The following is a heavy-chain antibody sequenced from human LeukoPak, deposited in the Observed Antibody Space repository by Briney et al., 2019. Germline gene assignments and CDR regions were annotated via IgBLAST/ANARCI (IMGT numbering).Heavy chain of an antibody. V-gene: IGHV4-59*01. J-gene: IGHJ6*02. CDR3: AREFGGGMDV. D-gene: IGHD3-10*01. Sequence: SETLSLTCTVSGGSISSYYWSWIRQPPGKGPEWIGYIYYSGSTNYNPSLKSRVTISVDTSKNQFSLKLSSVTAADTAVYYCAREFGGGMDVWGQGTTVTVSS. CDR2: IYYSGST. CDR1: GGSISSYY.